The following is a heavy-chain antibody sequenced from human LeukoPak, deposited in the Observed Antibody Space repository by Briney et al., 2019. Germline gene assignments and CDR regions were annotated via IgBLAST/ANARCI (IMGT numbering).Heavy chain of an antibody. CDR1: GGSITSYY. V-gene: IGHV4-59*01. D-gene: IGHD1-26*01. CDR3: ARYTGSHFDL. CDR2: IYYSGST. J-gene: IGHJ4*02. Sequence: PSETLSLTCSVSGGSITSYYWSWIRQPPGKGLEWIGFIYYSGSTNYNPSLKSRVTISVDTPKNQFSLKLSSVTAADTAVYYCARYTGSHFDLWGQGTLVTVSS.